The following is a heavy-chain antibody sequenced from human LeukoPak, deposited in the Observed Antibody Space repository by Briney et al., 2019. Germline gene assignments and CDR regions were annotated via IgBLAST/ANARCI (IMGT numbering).Heavy chain of an antibody. V-gene: IGHV4-38-2*01. CDR1: GYSISSGYY. CDR2: IYHSGST. D-gene: IGHD2-8*01. Sequence: SETLSLTCAVSGYSISSGYYWGWIRQPPGNGLEWIGSIYHSGSTFNNPSLKSRVTISVDTSKNQFSLKLNSVTAADTAVYYCARLSGDCTNAVCQNWCDPWGQGTLVTVSS. J-gene: IGHJ5*02. CDR3: ARLSGDCTNAVCQNWCDP.